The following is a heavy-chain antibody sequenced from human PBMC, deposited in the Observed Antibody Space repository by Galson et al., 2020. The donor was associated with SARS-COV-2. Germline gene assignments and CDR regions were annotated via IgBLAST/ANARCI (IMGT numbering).Heavy chain of an antibody. V-gene: IGHV5-10-1*01. J-gene: IGHJ4*02. CDR2: IDPSDSYT. CDR1: GYSFTSYW. CDR3: ARHQAYCSGGSCYYYFDY. D-gene: IGHD2-15*01. Sequence: GESLKISCKGSGYSFTSYWISWVRQMPGKGLEWMGRIDPSDSYTNYSPSFQGHVTISADKSISTAYLQWSSLKASDTAMYYCARHQAYCSGGSCYYYFDYWGQGTLVTVSS.